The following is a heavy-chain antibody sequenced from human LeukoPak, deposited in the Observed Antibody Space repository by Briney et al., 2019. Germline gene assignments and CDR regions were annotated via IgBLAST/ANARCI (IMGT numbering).Heavy chain of an antibody. J-gene: IGHJ4*02. CDR2: LSGGGGST. CDR3: ARMRVRGVSMFDS. CDR1: GFTFSNYA. Sequence: GGSLRLSCAASGFTFSNYAMSWVRQAPGKGLEWVSTLSGGGGSTYYPDSVQGRFTISRDNSKNTLYLQMNSLRAEDTAVYFCARMRVRGVSMFDSWGQGTLVTVSS. D-gene: IGHD3-10*01. V-gene: IGHV3-23*01.